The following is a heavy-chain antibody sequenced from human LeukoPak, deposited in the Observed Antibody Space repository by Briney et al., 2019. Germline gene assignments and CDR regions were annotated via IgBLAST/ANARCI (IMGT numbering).Heavy chain of an antibody. CDR3: AKENFLGGRDGYNYYFDY. V-gene: IGHV1-2*02. CDR2: INPKSGAA. D-gene: IGHD5-24*01. Sequence: ASVKVSCKASGYIFSDYYMHWVRQAPGQGLEWLGWINPKSGAADYAQQFRGRVTMTRDTSINTDYMEMKRVTSDDTAVYYCAKENFLGGRDGYNYYFDYWGQGTLVTVSS. CDR1: GYIFSDYY. J-gene: IGHJ4*02.